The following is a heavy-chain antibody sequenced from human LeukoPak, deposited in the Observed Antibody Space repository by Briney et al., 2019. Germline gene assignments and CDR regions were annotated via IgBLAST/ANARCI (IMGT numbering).Heavy chain of an antibody. D-gene: IGHD3-22*01. CDR2: VYYSGST. CDR1: GDSISRYY. CDR3: ARDRFYDSSGYWWFDP. J-gene: IGHJ5*02. Sequence: SETLSLTCTVSGDSISRYYWSWIRQPPGKGLEWIGYVYYSGSTNYNPSLKSRVTISVDTSKNQFSLKLSSVTAADTAVYYCARDRFYDSSGYWWFDPWGQGTLVTVPS. V-gene: IGHV4-59*01.